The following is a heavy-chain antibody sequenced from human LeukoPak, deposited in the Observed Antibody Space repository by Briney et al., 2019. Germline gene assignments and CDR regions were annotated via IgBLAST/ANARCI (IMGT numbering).Heavy chain of an antibody. V-gene: IGHV3-21*01. Sequence: GGSLRLSCAASGFTFSSYGMNWVRQARGKGLEWVSLISRCSAYIYYADSVKGRFTISRDNAKNSVYLQMNSLRAEDTAVYYCARDNGDFGKHWFFDLWGRGTLVTVSS. CDR2: ISRCSAYI. J-gene: IGHJ2*01. CDR3: ARDNGDFGKHWFFDL. CDR1: GFTFSSYG. D-gene: IGHD4-17*01.